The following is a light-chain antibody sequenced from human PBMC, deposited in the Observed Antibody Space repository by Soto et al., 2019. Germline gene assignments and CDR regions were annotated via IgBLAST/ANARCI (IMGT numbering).Light chain of an antibody. J-gene: IGKJ1*01. CDR2: AAS. V-gene: IGKV1-5*01. Sequence: DIQMTQSPSTLSASVGDGVTITCRASQSISSWLAWYQQKPGKAPKLLIYAASSLESGVPSRFSGSGSGTEFILTISSLQPEDFATYYCQQYNSYQGTFGQGTKVDIK. CDR1: QSISSW. CDR3: QQYNSYQGT.